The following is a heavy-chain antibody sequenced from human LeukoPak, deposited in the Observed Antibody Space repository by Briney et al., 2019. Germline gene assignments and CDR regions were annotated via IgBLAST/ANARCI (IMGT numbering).Heavy chain of an antibody. J-gene: IGHJ6*03. Sequence: ASVKVSCKASGYTFTGYYVHWVRQAPGQGLEWMGWINPNSGGTNYAQKFQGRVTMTRDTSISTAYMELYRLRSDDTAVYYCAVTHWLVGATLYMDVWGKGTTVTVSS. D-gene: IGHD1-26*01. CDR3: AVTHWLVGATLYMDV. V-gene: IGHV1-2*02. CDR2: INPNSGGT. CDR1: GYTFTGYY.